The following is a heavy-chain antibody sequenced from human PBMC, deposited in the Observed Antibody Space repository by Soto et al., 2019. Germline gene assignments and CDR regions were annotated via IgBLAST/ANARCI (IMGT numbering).Heavy chain of an antibody. D-gene: IGHD1-7*01. CDR1: GGSFSGYY. CDR2: INHSGST. CDR3: ARDQRYNWNYVRHYSGMDV. Sequence: SETLSLTCAVYGGSFSGYYWSWIRQPPGKGLEWIGEINHSGSTNYNPSLKSRVTISVDTSKNQFSLKLSSVTAADTAVYYCARDQRYNWNYVRHYSGMDVWGQGTTVTVSS. V-gene: IGHV4-34*01. J-gene: IGHJ6*02.